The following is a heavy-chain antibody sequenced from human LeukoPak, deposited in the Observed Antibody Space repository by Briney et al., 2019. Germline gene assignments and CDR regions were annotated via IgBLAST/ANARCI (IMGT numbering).Heavy chain of an antibody. CDR2: IYSGGST. CDR1: GFTVSSNY. J-gene: IGHJ4*02. D-gene: IGHD4-23*01. CDR3: GGHGGNSDFDY. V-gene: IGHV3-66*04. Sequence: GGSLRLSWAASGFTVSSNYMSWGRQAPGEGLEWDSVIYSGGSTYYADSVKGRFTISRDNSKNQLYLQMNSLRAEDTAVYYCGGHGGNSDFDYWGQGTLVTVSS.